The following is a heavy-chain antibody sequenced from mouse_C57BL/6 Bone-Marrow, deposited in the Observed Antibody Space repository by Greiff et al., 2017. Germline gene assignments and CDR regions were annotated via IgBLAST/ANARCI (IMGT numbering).Heavy chain of an antibody. Sequence: EVQLQQSGPELVKPGASVKISCKASGYSFTDYNMNWVKQSNGKSLEWIGVINPNYGTTSYNQKFKGKATLTVDQSSSSAYMQLNSLTSEDSAVYDCERNYGSSYWYFDVWGTGTTGTVSS. CDR1: GYSFTDYN. V-gene: IGHV1-39*01. D-gene: IGHD1-1*01. CDR2: INPNYGTT. CDR3: ERNYGSSYWYFDV. J-gene: IGHJ1*03.